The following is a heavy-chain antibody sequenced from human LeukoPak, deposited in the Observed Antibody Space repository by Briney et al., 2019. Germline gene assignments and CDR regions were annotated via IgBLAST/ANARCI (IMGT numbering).Heavy chain of an antibody. D-gene: IGHD3-9*01. J-gene: IGHJ3*02. V-gene: IGHV4-59*01. CDR2: IYYSGST. Sequence: SETLSLTCAVYGVSLCGFYWSWIRQPPGKGLEWIGYIYYSGSTIYYPSLKSRVTISVDPSKNQFSLKLSSVTAADTAVYYCARDPTYCDILTGWAGEHAFDIWGQGTMVTVSS. CDR3: ARDPTYCDILTGWAGEHAFDI. CDR1: GVSLCGFY.